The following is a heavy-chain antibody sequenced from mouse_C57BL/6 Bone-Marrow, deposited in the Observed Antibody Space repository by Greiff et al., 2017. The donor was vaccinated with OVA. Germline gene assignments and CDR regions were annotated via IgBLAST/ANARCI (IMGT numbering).Heavy chain of an antibody. V-gene: IGHV1-7*01. Sequence: VKLMESGAELAKPGASVKLSCKASGYTFTSYWMHWVKQRPGQGLEWIGYINPSSGYTKYNQKFKDKATLTADKSYSTAYMQLSSLTYEDSAVYYCARTVYYGTSLGAMDYWGQGTSVTVSS. CDR3: ARTVYYGTSLGAMDY. CDR1: GYTFTSYW. D-gene: IGHD1-1*01. J-gene: IGHJ4*01. CDR2: INPSSGYT.